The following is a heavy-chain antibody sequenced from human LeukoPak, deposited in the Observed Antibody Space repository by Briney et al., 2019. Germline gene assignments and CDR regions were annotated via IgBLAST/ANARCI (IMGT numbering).Heavy chain of an antibody. CDR2: IKQDGSEK. J-gene: IGHJ5*02. CDR1: GFTFNSYW. Sequence: GGSLRLSCVVSGFTFNSYWMSWVRQAPGKGLEWVANIKQDGSEKYYVDSVKGRFIISRDNAKNSLYLQMSSLRVEDTAVYYCARGQPLGSWGQGTLVTVSS. CDR3: ARGQPLGS. D-gene: IGHD3-16*02. V-gene: IGHV3-7*03.